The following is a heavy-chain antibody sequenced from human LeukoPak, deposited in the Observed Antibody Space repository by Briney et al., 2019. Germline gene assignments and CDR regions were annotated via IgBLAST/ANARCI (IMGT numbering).Heavy chain of an antibody. CDR1: GFTFSSYW. CDR3: AKGGVRTIVVVTAIDY. V-gene: IGHV3-74*01. Sequence: LGGSLRLSCAASGFTFSSYWMHWVRQAPGKGLVWVSRINSDGSSTSYADSVKGRFTISRDNAKNTLYLQMNSLRAEDTAVYYCAKGGVRTIVVVTAIDYWGQGTLVTVSS. J-gene: IGHJ4*02. D-gene: IGHD2-21*02. CDR2: INSDGSST.